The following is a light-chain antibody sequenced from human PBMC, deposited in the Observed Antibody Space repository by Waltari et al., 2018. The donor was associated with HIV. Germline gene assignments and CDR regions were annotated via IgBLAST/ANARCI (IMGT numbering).Light chain of an antibody. V-gene: IGLV8-61*01. J-gene: IGLJ2*01. CDR2: NTN. Sequence: QTVVTQEPSFSVYPGGTVTLTCGLSSGPVSTTYNPNWYQHTPGQAPRTLIYNTNTRSSGVPDRFSGSILGNKAALNITGAQADDECDYYCVLYMGSGISVFGGGTKLTVL. CDR3: VLYMGSGISV. CDR1: SGPVSTTYN.